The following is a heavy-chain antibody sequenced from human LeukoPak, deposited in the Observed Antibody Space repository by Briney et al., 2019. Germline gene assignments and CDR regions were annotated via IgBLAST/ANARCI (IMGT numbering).Heavy chain of an antibody. D-gene: IGHD4-11*01. Sequence: GGSLRLSCAASGFTFSSYGMHWVRQAPGKGLEWVAVIWYDGSNKYYADFVKGRFTISRDNSKNTLYLQMNSLRAEDTAVYYCAKDFHTVTAYAFDIWGQGTMVTVSS. J-gene: IGHJ3*02. V-gene: IGHV3-33*06. CDR1: GFTFSSYG. CDR2: IWYDGSNK. CDR3: AKDFHTVTAYAFDI.